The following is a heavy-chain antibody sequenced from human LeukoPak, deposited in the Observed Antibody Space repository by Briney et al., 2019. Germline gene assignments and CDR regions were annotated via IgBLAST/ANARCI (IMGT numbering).Heavy chain of an antibody. Sequence: GGSLRLSCAASGFTFSSYAMSWVRQAPGKGLEWVSAISGSGGSTYYADSVKGRFIISRVNSKNTLYLQMNSLRAEDTAVYYCAKTPQYCSSTSCYYFDYWGQGTLVTVSS. D-gene: IGHD2-2*01. CDR3: AKTPQYCSSTSCYYFDY. J-gene: IGHJ4*02. V-gene: IGHV3-23*01. CDR2: ISGSGGST. CDR1: GFTFSSYA.